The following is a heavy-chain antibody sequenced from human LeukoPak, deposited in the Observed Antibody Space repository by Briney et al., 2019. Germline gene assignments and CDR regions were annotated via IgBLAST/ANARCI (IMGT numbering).Heavy chain of an antibody. CDR3: AKLRYGGNSKGAFDI. V-gene: IGHV3-23*01. CDR1: GFTFSSYA. D-gene: IGHD4-17*01. Sequence: GGSPRLSCAASGFTFSSYAMSWVRQAPGKGLEWVSAISGSGGSTYYADSVKGRFTISRDNSKNTLYLQMNSLRAEDTAVYYCAKLRYGGNSKGAFDIWGQGTMVTVSS. CDR2: ISGSGGST. J-gene: IGHJ3*02.